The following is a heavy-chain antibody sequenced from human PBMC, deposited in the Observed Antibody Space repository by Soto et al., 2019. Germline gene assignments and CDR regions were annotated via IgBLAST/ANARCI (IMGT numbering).Heavy chain of an antibody. J-gene: IGHJ4*02. Sequence: PGGSXRLCCTLSGFTFFNYCMIWVRLAPGKGLEWVANIKKDGSDKDYVDSVRGRFTISRDNAKNSLYLQMNSLRVEDTAVYYCARENYDFLKKEYWGQGTLVTVSS. CDR1: GFTFFNYC. CDR2: IKKDGSDK. V-gene: IGHV3-7*01. D-gene: IGHD3-9*01. CDR3: ARENYDFLKKEY.